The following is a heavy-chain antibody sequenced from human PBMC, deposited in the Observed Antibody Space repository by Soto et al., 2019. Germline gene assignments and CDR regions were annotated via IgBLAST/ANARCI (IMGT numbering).Heavy chain of an antibody. CDR1: GFSLSTTAEG. D-gene: IGHD2-2*01. CDR3: AHGSCSSADCYPNPYLDY. V-gene: IGHV2-5*02. Sequence: QITLKESGPTLVKPTQTLTLTCTFSGFSLSTTAEGVGWIRQPPGKALEWLALINWDDDERYSPFLKRRLTITKDTSKNQVVLTMTNVDPVDTATYYCAHGSCSSADCYPNPYLDYWGQGILVTVSS. J-gene: IGHJ4*02. CDR2: INWDDDE.